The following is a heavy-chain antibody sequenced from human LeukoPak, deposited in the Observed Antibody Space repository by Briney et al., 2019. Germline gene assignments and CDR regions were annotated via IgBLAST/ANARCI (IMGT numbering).Heavy chain of an antibody. CDR1: GGSISSYY. CDR2: IYYSGST. V-gene: IGHV4-59*12. Sequence: KPSETLSLTCTVSGGSISSYYWSWIRQPPGKGLEWIAYIYYSGSTHYNPSLKSRVTISVDTSKNQFSLKLNSVTAADTAVYYCARDSAGGNKEEYFQHWGQGTLVTVSS. J-gene: IGHJ1*01. D-gene: IGHD4-23*01. CDR3: ARDSAGGNKEEYFQH.